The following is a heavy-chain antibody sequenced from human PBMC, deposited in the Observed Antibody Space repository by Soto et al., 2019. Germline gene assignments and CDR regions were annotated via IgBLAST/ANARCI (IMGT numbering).Heavy chain of an antibody. J-gene: IGHJ4*02. CDR1: GVSISSSYW. Sequence: LSETLSLTCAVSGVSISSSYWWNWVRQPPGKGLEWIGKIYHSGSTNYNPSLKNRVTISVDKSNNQFSLRLGSVTAADTAVYFCVTSLNYDFWRDGGRHYYFDYWGQGTLVTVSS. CDR2: IYHSGST. D-gene: IGHD3-3*01. V-gene: IGHV4-4*02. CDR3: VTSLNYDFWRDGGRHYYFDY.